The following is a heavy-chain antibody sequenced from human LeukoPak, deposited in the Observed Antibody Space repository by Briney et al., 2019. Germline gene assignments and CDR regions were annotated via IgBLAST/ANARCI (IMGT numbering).Heavy chain of an antibody. V-gene: IGHV4-31*03. J-gene: IGHJ4*02. D-gene: IGHD7-27*01. CDR3: ARTPITGDGYYFDY. CDR2: IYYSGST. CDR1: GGSISSGGYY. Sequence: SETLSLTCTVSGGSISSGGYYWSWIRQHPGKGLEWIGYIYYSGSTYYNPSLKSRVTISVDTSKNQFSLKLSSVTAADTAVYYCARTPITGDGYYFDYRGQGTLVTVSS.